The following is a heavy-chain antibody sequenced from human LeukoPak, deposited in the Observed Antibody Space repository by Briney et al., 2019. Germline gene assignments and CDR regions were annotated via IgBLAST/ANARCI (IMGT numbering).Heavy chain of an antibody. J-gene: IGHJ6*03. CDR3: ASGAYSYYYMDV. Sequence: SGTLCLTCSVSGGAISRYYWSWIRQPPGKGLEWIGYIYYSGSTNYNPSLKSRVTISVDTSKNQFSLKLSYVTAADTAVYYCASGAYSYYYMDVWGKGTTVTISS. CDR1: GGAISRYY. CDR2: IYYSGST. V-gene: IGHV4-59*01. D-gene: IGHD1-26*01.